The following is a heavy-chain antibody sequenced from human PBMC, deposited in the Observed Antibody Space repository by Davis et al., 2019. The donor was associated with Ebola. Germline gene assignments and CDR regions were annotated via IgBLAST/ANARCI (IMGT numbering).Heavy chain of an antibody. D-gene: IGHD2-8*02. CDR3: AREGYCTGGVCPLYYYGMDV. Sequence: GESLKISCAASGFTFSNYAMNWVRQAPGKGLEWVSGIGGSGGSTYYADSVKGRFTISRDNAKNSLYLQMNSLRAEDTAVYYCAREGYCTGGVCPLYYYGMDVWGQGTTVTVSS. V-gene: IGHV3-23*01. CDR2: IGGSGGST. J-gene: IGHJ6*02. CDR1: GFTFSNYA.